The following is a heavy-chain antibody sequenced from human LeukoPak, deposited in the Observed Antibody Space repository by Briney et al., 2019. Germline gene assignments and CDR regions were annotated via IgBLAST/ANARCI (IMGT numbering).Heavy chain of an antibody. Sequence: ASVKVSCKASRYTFTSFGISWVRQAPGQGLEWMGWISAYNGNTNYVQKFQGRVTMTTDTSTSTAYMELRSLRSDDTAMYYCTRDLGVDTTMIFFDYWGQGTLVTVSS. D-gene: IGHD5-18*01. CDR1: RYTFTSFG. V-gene: IGHV1-18*01. CDR3: TRDLGVDTTMIFFDY. J-gene: IGHJ4*02. CDR2: ISAYNGNT.